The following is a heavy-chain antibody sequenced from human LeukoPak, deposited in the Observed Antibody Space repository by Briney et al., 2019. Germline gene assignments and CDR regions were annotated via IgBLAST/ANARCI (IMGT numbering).Heavy chain of an antibody. CDR3: ARLVRVREQWLVLMGYYFDY. V-gene: IGHV4-30-2*01. CDR1: GGSISSGGYY. J-gene: IGHJ4*02. CDR2: INHSGST. Sequence: SQTLSLTCTVSGGSISSGGYYWSWIRQPPGKGLEWIGEINHSGSTNYNPSLKSRVTISVDTSKNQFSLKLSSVTAADTAVYYCARLVRVREQWLVLMGYYFDYRGQGTLVTVSS. D-gene: IGHD6-19*01.